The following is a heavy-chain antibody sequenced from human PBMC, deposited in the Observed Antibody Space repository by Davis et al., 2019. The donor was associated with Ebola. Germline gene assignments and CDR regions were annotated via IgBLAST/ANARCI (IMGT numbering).Heavy chain of an antibody. D-gene: IGHD2-8*01. CDR1: GYTFTSYG. V-gene: IGHV1-18*01. Sequence: ASVKVSCKASGYTFTSYGISWVRQAPGQGLEWMGWISAYNGNTNYAQKLQGRVTMTTDPSTSTAYMELSSLRSEYTAVYYCARTVGYCTNGACYGGYYFDYWGQGTLVTVSS. CDR3: ARTVGYCTNGACYGGYYFDY. CDR2: ISAYNGNT. J-gene: IGHJ4*02.